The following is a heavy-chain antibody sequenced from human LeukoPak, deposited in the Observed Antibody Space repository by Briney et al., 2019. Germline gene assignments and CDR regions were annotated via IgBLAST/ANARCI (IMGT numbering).Heavy chain of an antibody. D-gene: IGHD3-22*01. V-gene: IGHV3-30*02. CDR3: AKDRPPYYYDSSGYCDY. CDR2: IRYDGSNK. CDR1: GFTFSSYG. Sequence: GGSLRLSCAASGFTFSSYGMHWVRQAPGKGLEWVAFIRYDGSNKYYADSVKGRFTISRDNSKNTLYLQMNSLRAEDTAVYYCAKDRPPYYYDSSGYCDYWGQGTLVTVSS. J-gene: IGHJ4*02.